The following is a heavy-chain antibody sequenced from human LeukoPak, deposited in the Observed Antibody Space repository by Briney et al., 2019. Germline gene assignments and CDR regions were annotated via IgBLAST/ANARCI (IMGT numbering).Heavy chain of an antibody. D-gene: IGHD6-19*01. V-gene: IGHV5-51*01. Sequence: GESLKISCKGSGYSFTSYWIGWVRQMPGKGLEWMGIIYPGDSDTRYSPSFQGQVTISADKSISTAYLQWSSLKASDTAMYYCARHSFRSGWYISPDNWFDPWGQGTLVTVSS. CDR3: ARHSFRSGWYISPDNWFDP. CDR1: GYSFTSYW. J-gene: IGHJ5*02. CDR2: IYPGDSDT.